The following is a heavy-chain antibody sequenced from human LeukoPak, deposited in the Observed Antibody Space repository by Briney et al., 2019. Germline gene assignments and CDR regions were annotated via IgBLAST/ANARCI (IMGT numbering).Heavy chain of an antibody. J-gene: IGHJ5*02. CDR1: GYTVTGYY. V-gene: IGHV1-2*06. Sequence: ASVKVSCKASGYTVTGYYMHWVRQAPGQGLEWMGRINPNSGGTNYAQKFQGRVTMTRDTSTSTVYMELSSLRSEDTAVYYCARGYCSSTSCLPRPRNWFDPWGQGTLVTVSS. CDR2: INPNSGGT. D-gene: IGHD2-2*01. CDR3: ARGYCSSTSCLPRPRNWFDP.